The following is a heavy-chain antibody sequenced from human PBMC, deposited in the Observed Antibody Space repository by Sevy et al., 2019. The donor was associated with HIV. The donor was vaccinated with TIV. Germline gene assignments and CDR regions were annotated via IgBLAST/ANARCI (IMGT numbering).Heavy chain of an antibody. V-gene: IGHV4-59*01. CDR3: ARGGPNQHRLDYFDY. J-gene: IGHJ4*02. CDR2: SGST. CDR1: GVSISPYY. D-gene: IGHD6-25*01. Sequence: SETLSLTCTVSGVSISPYYWAWIRQPPGKGLECVGFSGSTNYNPSLKSRVTTLVDTSQNQFALKLSSVTVADTAIYYCARGGPNQHRLDYFDYWGQGALVTVSS.